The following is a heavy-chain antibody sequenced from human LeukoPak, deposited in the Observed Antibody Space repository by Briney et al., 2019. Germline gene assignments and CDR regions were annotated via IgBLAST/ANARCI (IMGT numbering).Heavy chain of an antibody. CDR2: IYHSGST. D-gene: IGHD5-12*01. V-gene: IGHV4-30-2*01. J-gene: IGHJ4*02. Sequence: SETLSLTCAVSGGSISSGGYSWSWIRQPPGKGLEWIGYIYHSGSTYYNPSLKSRVTISVDRSKNQFSLKLSSVTAADTAVYYCASSGYSGYDWSFDYWGQGTLVTVSS. CDR1: GGSISSGGYS. CDR3: ASSGYSGYDWSFDY.